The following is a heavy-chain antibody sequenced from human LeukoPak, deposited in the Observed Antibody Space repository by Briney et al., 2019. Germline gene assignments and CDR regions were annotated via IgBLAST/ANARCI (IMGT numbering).Heavy chain of an antibody. J-gene: IGHJ4*02. D-gene: IGHD3-22*01. CDR1: GYTFTGHY. CDR2: INPNSGGT. CDR3: AGELDYYEMSLSKNHYLDY. Sequence: GASVKVSCKASGYTFTGHYMHWVRQAPRQALEWMGWINPNSGGTNYAQKFQGRVTMTRDTSISTAYMELSRLRYDDTAVYYCAGELDYYEMSLSKNHYLDYRLQETLVSVYS. V-gene: IGHV1-2*02.